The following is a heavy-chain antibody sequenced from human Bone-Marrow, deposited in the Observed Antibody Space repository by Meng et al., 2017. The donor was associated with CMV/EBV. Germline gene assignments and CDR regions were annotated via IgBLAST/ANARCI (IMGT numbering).Heavy chain of an antibody. CDR3: AKSYGDYVDYFDY. CDR1: GFTFSSYG. D-gene: IGHD4-17*01. J-gene: IGHJ4*02. V-gene: IGHV3-30*02. Sequence: LTCAASGFTFSSYGMHWVRQAPGKGLEWVAFIRYDGSNNYYVDSVKGRFTISRDSSKNTLYLQMNSLRAEDTAVYYCAKSYGDYVDYFDYWGQGTLVTVSS. CDR2: IRYDGSNN.